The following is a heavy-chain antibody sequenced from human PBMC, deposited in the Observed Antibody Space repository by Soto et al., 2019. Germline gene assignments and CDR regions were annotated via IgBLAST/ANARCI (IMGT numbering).Heavy chain of an antibody. CDR3: AKAAYCGGDCYPQFSY. D-gene: IGHD2-21*02. J-gene: IGHJ4*02. CDR2: ISGSGGST. Sequence: PGGSLRLSCAASGFTFSSHAMSWVRQAPGKGLEWVSAISGSGGSTYYADSVKGRFTISRDNSKNTLYLQMNSLRAEDTAVYYCAKAAYCGGDCYPQFSYWGQGTLVTGSS. CDR1: GFTFSSHA. V-gene: IGHV3-23*01.